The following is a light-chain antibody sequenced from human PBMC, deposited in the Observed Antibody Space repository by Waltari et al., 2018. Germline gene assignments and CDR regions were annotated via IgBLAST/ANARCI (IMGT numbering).Light chain of an antibody. CDR1: QSVNTY. CDR2: DAS. J-gene: IGKJ4*01. CDR3: QQRYNWRLS. Sequence: EIVLTQSPDTLPLSPGDRATLSCRASQSVNTYLVWYQQKPGQAPRLLIYDASDRATGIPARFSGSGSGTDFTLTISSLEPEDFAVYYCQQRYNWRLSFGGGTKVEIK. V-gene: IGKV3-11*01.